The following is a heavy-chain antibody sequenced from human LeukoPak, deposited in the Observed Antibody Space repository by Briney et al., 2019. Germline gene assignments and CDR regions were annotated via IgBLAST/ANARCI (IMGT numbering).Heavy chain of an antibody. J-gene: IGHJ3*02. CDR1: GDSFYANSAT. CDR3: AIDSDAFDI. CDR2: TYYRSKWYR. V-gene: IGHV6-1*01. Sequence: SQTLSLTCAISGDSFYANSATWHWIRQSPSRGLEWLGRTYYRSKWYRDYAVSVKSRITINPDSSKNHFSLQLNSVTPEDTALYCCAIDSDAFDIWGQGTMVTVSS.